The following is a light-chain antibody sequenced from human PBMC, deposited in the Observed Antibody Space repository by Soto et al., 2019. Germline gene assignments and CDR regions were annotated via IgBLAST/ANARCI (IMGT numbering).Light chain of an antibody. J-gene: IGKJ2*03. CDR1: QSVSSN. V-gene: IGKV3-15*01. CDR3: QQYNNWPPPYS. CDR2: GAS. Sequence: EIVMTQSPATLSVSPGERATLSCRASQSVSSNLHWYQQKPGQAPRLLIYGASTRATGIPARFSGSGSGTEFTLTINSLQSEDFAVYYCQQYNNWPPPYSFGQGTKLEIK.